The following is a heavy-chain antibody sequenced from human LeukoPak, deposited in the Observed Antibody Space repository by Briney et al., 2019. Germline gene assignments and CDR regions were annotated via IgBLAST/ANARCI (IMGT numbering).Heavy chain of an antibody. CDR2: IYYSGST. J-gene: IGHJ4*02. D-gene: IGHD4-23*01. V-gene: IGHV4-59*01. Sequence: SETLSLTCTVSGGSISSYYWSWIRQPPGKGLEWIGYIYYSGSTNYNPSLKSRVTISVDTSKNQFSLKLSSVTAADTAVYYCARHDYGGNAGVDYWGQGTLVTVSS. CDR1: GGSISSYY. CDR3: ARHDYGGNAGVDY.